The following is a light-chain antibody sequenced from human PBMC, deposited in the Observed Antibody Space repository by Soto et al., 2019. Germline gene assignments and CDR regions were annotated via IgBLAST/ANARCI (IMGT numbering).Light chain of an antibody. CDR1: NSNIGGNS. V-gene: IGLV1-44*01. Sequence: QSVLTQAPSASGTPGQRVTISCSGSNSNIGGNSVSWYHHLPGTAPKLLIFNNSQRPSGVPDRFSGSKSGTSASLAISGLQSEDEADYYCASWDDSLNGHWEFGGGTKLTVL. CDR2: NNS. J-gene: IGLJ3*02. CDR3: ASWDDSLNGHWE.